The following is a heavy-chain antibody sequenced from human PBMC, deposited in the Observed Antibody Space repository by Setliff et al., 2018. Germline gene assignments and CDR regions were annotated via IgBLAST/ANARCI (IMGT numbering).Heavy chain of an antibody. V-gene: IGHV4-39*07. CDR1: GGSMITNDYF. D-gene: IGHD3-10*01. CDR2: IYYSGDT. CDR3: ARDRYYGSGSYYNYFDK. Sequence: PSETLSLTCTVSGGSMITNDYFWGWIRQPPGTGLEWIGSIYYSGDTYYNPSLRSRVSISLDTPKNQFSLKLTSVTAADTAVYYCARDRYYGSGSYYNYFDKWGQGSLVTVSS. J-gene: IGHJ4*02.